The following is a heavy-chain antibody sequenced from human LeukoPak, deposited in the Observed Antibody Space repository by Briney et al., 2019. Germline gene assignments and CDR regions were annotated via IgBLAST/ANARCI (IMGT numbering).Heavy chain of an antibody. CDR3: AAGGGAFNI. CDR2: IKQDGSER. D-gene: IGHD3-16*01. J-gene: IGHJ3*02. Sequence: GGSLRLSCAASGFTFSMYWMSWVRQAPGKGLEWAANIKQDGSERNYVDSVKGRFTISRDNAKNSLYLQMNSLRVEDTAIYYCAAGGGAFNIWGQGTMVTVSS. CDR1: GFTFSMYW. V-gene: IGHV3-7*01.